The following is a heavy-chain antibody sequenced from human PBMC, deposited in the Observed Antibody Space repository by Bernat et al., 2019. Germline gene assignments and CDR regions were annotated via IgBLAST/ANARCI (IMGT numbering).Heavy chain of an antibody. J-gene: IGHJ4*02. V-gene: IGHV3-30*02. D-gene: IGHD6-13*01. Sequence: QVQLVESGGGVVQPGGSLRLSCAASGFTFNTYGMQWVRQAPGKGLEWVAYIRYDGSNKYYADYVKGRFTISRDNSKNTLFLQMNSLTTDDTAVYYCARDGYSSSWELDYWGQGTLVTVSS. CDR2: IRYDGSNK. CDR3: ARDGYSSSWELDY. CDR1: GFTFNTYG.